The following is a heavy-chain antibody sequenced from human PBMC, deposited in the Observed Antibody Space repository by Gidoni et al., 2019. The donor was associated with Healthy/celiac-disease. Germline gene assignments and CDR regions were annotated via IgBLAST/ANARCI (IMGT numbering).Heavy chain of an antibody. J-gene: IGHJ4*02. Sequence: QVQLQQWGAGLLKPSETLSLTCAVYGGSFSGYYWSWIRQPPGKGLEWIGEINHSGSTNYNPSLKSRVTISVDTSKNQFSLKLSSVTAADTAVYYCARGWGGNLDYWGQGTLVTVSS. CDR1: GGSFSGYY. CDR2: INHSGST. V-gene: IGHV4-34*01. CDR3: ARGWGGNLDY. D-gene: IGHD2-15*01.